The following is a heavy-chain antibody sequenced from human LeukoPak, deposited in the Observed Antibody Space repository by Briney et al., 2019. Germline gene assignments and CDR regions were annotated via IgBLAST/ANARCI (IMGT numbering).Heavy chain of an antibody. D-gene: IGHD3-3*01. J-gene: IGHJ6*02. V-gene: IGHV3-49*04. CDR3: TRGRGFWSGYAYYYYGMDV. CDR1: GFTFGDYA. Sequence: GGSLRLSRTASGFTFGDYAMSWVRQAPGKGLEWVGFIRSKAYGGTTEYAASVKGRFTISRDDSKSIAYLQMNSLKTEDTAVYYCTRGRGFWSGYAYYYYGMDVWGQGTTVTVSS. CDR2: IRSKAYGGTT.